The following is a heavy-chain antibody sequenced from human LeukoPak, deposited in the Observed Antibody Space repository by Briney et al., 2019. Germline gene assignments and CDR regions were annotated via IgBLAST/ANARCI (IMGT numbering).Heavy chain of an antibody. Sequence: PGGSLRLSCVASGFTFSNYGMSWVRQAPGKGLEWVSAISGSGDKTYYADSVKGRFTISRDNSKNTLYLQMNSLRAEDTAVYYCAKQGATGDAFDIWGQGTMVTVSS. J-gene: IGHJ3*02. CDR2: ISGSGDKT. V-gene: IGHV3-23*01. D-gene: IGHD1-14*01. CDR3: AKQGATGDAFDI. CDR1: GFTFSNYG.